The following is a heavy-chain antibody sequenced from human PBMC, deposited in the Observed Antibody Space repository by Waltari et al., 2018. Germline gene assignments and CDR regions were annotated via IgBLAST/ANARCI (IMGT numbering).Heavy chain of an antibody. CDR2: INPRGGST. J-gene: IGHJ4*02. D-gene: IGHD3-10*01. CDR3: AKGWFRESSLDY. Sequence: QVQLVQSGAEVKKPGASVKVSCKASGYTFTSYYMHWVRQAPGQGLEWMGKINPRGGSTSYAQKFQGRVTMTRDTSTSTVYMELSSLRSEATAVYDCAKGWFRESSLDYWGQGTLVTVSS. CDR1: GYTFTSYY. V-gene: IGHV1-46*01.